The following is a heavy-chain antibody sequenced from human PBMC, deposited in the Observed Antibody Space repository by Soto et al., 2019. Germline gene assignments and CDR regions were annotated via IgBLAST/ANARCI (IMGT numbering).Heavy chain of an antibody. D-gene: IGHD2-15*01. V-gene: IGHV4-59*01. CDR1: SGSINENYY. CDR2: VFHTGTT. CDR3: ATAPLSPTLRTFDV. J-gene: IGHJ3*01. Sequence: QVQLQESGPGLVKPSETLSLTCTVSSGSINENYYWNWIRQSPGKGLEWIGYVFHTGTTHYNPALESRVNLSISSSKNQLSLTLTSVAASDTAIYYCATAPLSPTLRTFDVWWPGAMVIVSS.